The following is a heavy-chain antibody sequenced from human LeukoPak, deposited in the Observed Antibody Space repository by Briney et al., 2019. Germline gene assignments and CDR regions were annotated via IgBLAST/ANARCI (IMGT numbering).Heavy chain of an antibody. V-gene: IGHV4-59*08. D-gene: IGHD5-18*01. CDR2: IYYSGST. J-gene: IGHJ4*02. CDR1: GGSISSYY. CDR3: AGSGYSYGIDY. Sequence: SETLSLTCTVSGGSISSYYWSWIRQPPGKGLEWIGYIYYSGSTNYNPSLKSRVTISVDTSKNQFSLKLSSVTAADTAVYYCAGSGYSYGIDYWGQGTLVTVSS.